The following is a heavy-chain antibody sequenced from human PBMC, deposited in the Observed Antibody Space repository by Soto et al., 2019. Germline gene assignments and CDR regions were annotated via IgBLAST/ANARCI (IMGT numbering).Heavy chain of an antibody. J-gene: IGHJ4*02. CDR2: ISWNSGSI. D-gene: IGHD3-3*01. CDR1: GFTFDDYA. V-gene: IGHV3-9*01. CDR3: AKVTHYDFWSGNYYFDY. Sequence: GGSLRLSCAASGFTFDDYAMHWVRQAPGKGLEWVSGISWNSGSIGYADSVKGRFTISRDNAKNYLYLQMNSLRAEDTALYYCAKVTHYDFWSGNYYFDYWGQGT.